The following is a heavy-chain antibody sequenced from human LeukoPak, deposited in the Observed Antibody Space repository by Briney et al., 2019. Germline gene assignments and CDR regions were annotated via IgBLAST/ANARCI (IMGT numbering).Heavy chain of an antibody. CDR2: IYYSGST. J-gene: IGHJ4*02. D-gene: IGHD5-24*01. V-gene: IGHV4-59*01. CDR1: GGSISSYY. CDR3: AREGDPDGYITYFDY. Sequence: PSETLSLTCTVSGGSISSYYWSWIRQPPGKGLEWIGYIYYSGSTNYNPSLKSRVTIPVDTSKNQFSLKLSSVTAADTAVYYCAREGDPDGYITYFDYWGQGTLVTVSS.